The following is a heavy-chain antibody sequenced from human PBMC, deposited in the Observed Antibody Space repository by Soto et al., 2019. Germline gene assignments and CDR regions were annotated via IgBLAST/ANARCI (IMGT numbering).Heavy chain of an antibody. CDR1: GYTFTSYG. V-gene: IGHV1-18*01. Sequence: SSVKVSCKASGYTFTSYGFSWVRQAPGQGLEWMGWISAHNGKTNHKKKLQGRDTMTTDTSTSTANIELTGLRSNDTSVHYHARDAAVGLFDYWGQGTLVTVSS. CDR3: ARDAAVGLFDY. J-gene: IGHJ4*02. CDR2: ISAHNGKT. D-gene: IGHD1-26*01.